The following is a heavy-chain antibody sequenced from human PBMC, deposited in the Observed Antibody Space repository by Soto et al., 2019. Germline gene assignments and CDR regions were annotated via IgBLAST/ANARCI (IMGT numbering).Heavy chain of an antibody. CDR2: IYYSGST. D-gene: IGHD3-16*02. V-gene: IGHV4-59*01. Sequence: TSETLSLTCTPSGGSLSSYYWSSNRQPPGKGLEWIGYIYYSGSTNYNPSLKSRVTISVDTSKNQFSLKLSSVTAADTAVYYCARDPPPYDYVWGSYRLGAFAIWGQGTMVTVSS. CDR1: GGSLSSYY. J-gene: IGHJ3*02. CDR3: ARDPPPYDYVWGSYRLGAFAI.